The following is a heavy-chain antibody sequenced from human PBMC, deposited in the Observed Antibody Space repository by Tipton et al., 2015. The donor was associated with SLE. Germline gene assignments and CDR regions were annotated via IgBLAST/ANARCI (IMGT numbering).Heavy chain of an antibody. CDR2: MNPNTADT. D-gene: IGHD2-2*01. Sequence: QSGPEVKKPGESLKVSCEGSGYTFANFEINWVRQASGQGLEWMGWMNPNTADTVYAQKFQGRVTLTSDTSTSTVYMELSSLRSEDTAIYYCARDGDHLLWYNYELRYYYYGLDVWGQGTTVTVSS. CDR3: ARDGDHLLWYNYELRYYYYGLDV. V-gene: IGHV1-8*01. J-gene: IGHJ6*02. CDR1: GYTFANFE.